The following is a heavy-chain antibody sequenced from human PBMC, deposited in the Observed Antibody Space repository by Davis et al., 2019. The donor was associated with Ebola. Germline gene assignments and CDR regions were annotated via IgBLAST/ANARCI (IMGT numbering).Heavy chain of an antibody. V-gene: IGHV1-69*13. Sequence: SVKVSCKASGGSFSGYAINWVRQAPGQRLEWMGGIIPLFNTPNYAQRFQGRVTITADESTRTVYMELSTLRSDDTAVYYCARESGAGGTFEYWGQGTLVTVSS. CDR3: ARESGAGGTFEY. CDR1: GGSFSGYA. CDR2: IIPLFNTP. D-gene: IGHD1-26*01. J-gene: IGHJ4*02.